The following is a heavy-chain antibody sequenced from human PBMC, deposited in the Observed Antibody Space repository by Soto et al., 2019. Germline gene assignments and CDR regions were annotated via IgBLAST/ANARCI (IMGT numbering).Heavy chain of an antibody. J-gene: IGHJ4*02. D-gene: IGHD3-10*01. Sequence: QVQLEQSGAEVKKPGASVKVSCKTSGYTFTSYTLHWVRQAPGQGLEWMGWINAGNGREKYSQRFQERVTLSTEKPAAPAYMELESLRSEDAAIFFCARGGGWVGEASFDSWGQGTLVTVSS. V-gene: IGHV1-3*01. CDR3: ARGGGWVGEASFDS. CDR2: INAGNGRE. CDR1: GYTFTSYT.